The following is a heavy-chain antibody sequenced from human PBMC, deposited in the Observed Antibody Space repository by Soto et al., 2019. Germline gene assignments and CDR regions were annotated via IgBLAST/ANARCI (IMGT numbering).Heavy chain of an antibody. CDR3: ARGRRWLPFWGWFDP. D-gene: IGHD3-16*01. V-gene: IGHV1-69*06. CDR2: IIPLFGTA. Sequence: QVQLVQSGAEVKKPGSSVKVSCKASGGTFSSYAISWVRQAPGQGPEWMGGIIPLFGTANYAQKFQGRVTITADKSTSTAYMELSSLRSEDTAVYYCARGRRWLPFWGWFDPWGQGTLVTVCS. CDR1: GGTFSSYA. J-gene: IGHJ5*02.